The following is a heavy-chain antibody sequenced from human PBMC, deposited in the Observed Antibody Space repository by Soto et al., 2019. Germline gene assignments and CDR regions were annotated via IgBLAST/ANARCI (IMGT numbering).Heavy chain of an antibody. Sequence: ASVKVSCKASGYTFTSYGISWVRQAPGQGLEWMGWISAYNGNTNYAQKLQGRVTMTTDTSTSTAYMELSSLRSEDTAVYYCFLEGTYYDILTGYYKGYYFDYWGQGTLVTVSS. D-gene: IGHD3-9*01. V-gene: IGHV1-18*01. CDR1: GYTFTSYG. CDR2: ISAYNGNT. CDR3: FLEGTYYDILTGYYKGYYFDY. J-gene: IGHJ4*02.